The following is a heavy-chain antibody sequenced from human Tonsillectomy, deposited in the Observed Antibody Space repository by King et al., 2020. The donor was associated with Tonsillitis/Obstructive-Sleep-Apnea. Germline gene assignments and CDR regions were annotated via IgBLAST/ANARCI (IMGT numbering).Heavy chain of an antibody. D-gene: IGHD3-3*01. V-gene: IGHV1-69*01. Sequence: QLVQSGAEVKKPGSSLKVSCKASGGTLSSYAISWVRQAPGEGLEWMGGIIPFFGTAIYAQKFQGRVTITADESTRTAYMELSSLRSEDTAVYYCASGRTIYGVVPLGYWGQGTLVTVSS. J-gene: IGHJ4*02. CDR3: ASGRTIYGVVPLGY. CDR1: GGTLSSYA. CDR2: IIPFFGTA.